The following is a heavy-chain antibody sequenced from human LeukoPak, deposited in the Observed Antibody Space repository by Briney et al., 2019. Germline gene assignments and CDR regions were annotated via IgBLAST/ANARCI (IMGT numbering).Heavy chain of an antibody. Sequence: QPGGSLRLSCAASGFTVSSNYMSWVRQAPRKGLEWVSVIYSGGSTYYADSVKGRFTISRDNSKNTLYLQMNSLRAEDTAVYYCARANEDYGDYWSSAFDIWGQGTMVTVSS. J-gene: IGHJ3*02. CDR2: IYSGGST. D-gene: IGHD4-17*01. CDR3: ARANEDYGDYWSSAFDI. CDR1: GFTVSSNY. V-gene: IGHV3-53*01.